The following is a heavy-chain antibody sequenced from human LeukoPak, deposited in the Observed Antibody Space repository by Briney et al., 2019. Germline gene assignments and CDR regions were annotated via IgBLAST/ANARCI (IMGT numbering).Heavy chain of an antibody. CDR2: IIPIFGTA. V-gene: IGHV1-69*01. J-gene: IGHJ3*02. Sequence: SVKVSCKASGGTFSTYAISWVGQAPGQGLEWMGGIIPIFGTANYAQKFQGRVTITADESTRTAYMELSSLRSEDTAVYYCGRGCSSISCQDAFDIWGQGTMVTVSS. CDR1: GGTFSTYA. D-gene: IGHD2-2*01. CDR3: GRGCSSISCQDAFDI.